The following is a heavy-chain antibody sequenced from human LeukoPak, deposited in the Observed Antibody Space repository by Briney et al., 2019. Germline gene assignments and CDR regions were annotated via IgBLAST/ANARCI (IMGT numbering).Heavy chain of an antibody. CDR1: GFTFSSYA. Sequence: GGSLRLSCAASGFTFSSYAMSWVRQAPGKGLEWVSAISGSGEGTYYADSVKGRFTISRDNSKNTLYLQMNSLRAEDTAVYYCANPDTYDFYSGSSYFDYWGQGTLVTVSS. D-gene: IGHD1-26*01. CDR2: ISGSGEGT. J-gene: IGHJ4*02. V-gene: IGHV3-23*01. CDR3: ANPDTYDFYSGSSYFDY.